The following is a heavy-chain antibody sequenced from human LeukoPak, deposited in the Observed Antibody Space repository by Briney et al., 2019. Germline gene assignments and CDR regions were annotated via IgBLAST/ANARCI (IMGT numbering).Heavy chain of an antibody. D-gene: IGHD5-24*01. CDR2: INPKNGGT. CDR1: GYTFTGYY. V-gene: IGHV1-2*02. Sequence: GASLNVSCKTSGYTFTGYYMHGVRQAPGQGLEWMGGINPKNGGTSYAQKFQVRVTMTMDTSISTAFTVLRALRSDATAVYYCARDLNGYNNVVDYCRQGPLVTVSS. J-gene: IGHJ4*01. CDR3: ARDLNGYNNVVDY.